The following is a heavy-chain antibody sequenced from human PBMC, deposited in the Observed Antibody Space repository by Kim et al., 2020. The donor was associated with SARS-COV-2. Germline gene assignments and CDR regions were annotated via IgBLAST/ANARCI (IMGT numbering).Heavy chain of an antibody. D-gene: IGHD3-22*01. CDR2: IIPNFGIA. V-gene: IGHV1-69*04. CDR1: GGTFSSNA. CDR3: GRTSDSNGYVEIALRY. Sequence: SVKVSCKASGGTFSSNAISWVREASGQGLEWMGRIIPNFGIANYAQKFQGRVTITADKSTSTADMERRSVRSEDTAVYYRGRTSDSNGYVEIALRYWGQ. J-gene: IGHJ4*02.